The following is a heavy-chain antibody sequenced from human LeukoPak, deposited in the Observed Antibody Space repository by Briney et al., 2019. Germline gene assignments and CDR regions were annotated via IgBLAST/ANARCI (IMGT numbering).Heavy chain of an antibody. D-gene: IGHD7-27*01. CDR3: ASWGRVARFDY. V-gene: IGHV4-59*01. Sequence: PSETLSLTCTVSGGSISSYYWSWIRQPPGKGLEWTGYIYYSGSTNYNPSLKSRVTISVDTSKNQFSLKLSSVTAADTAVYYCASWGRVARFDYWGKGPLVTVSS. CDR2: IYYSGST. CDR1: GGSISSYY. J-gene: IGHJ4*02.